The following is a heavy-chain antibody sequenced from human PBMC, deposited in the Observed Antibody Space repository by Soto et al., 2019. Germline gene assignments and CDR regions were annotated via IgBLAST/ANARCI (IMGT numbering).Heavy chain of an antibody. Sequence: QLQLQESGPGLVKPSETLSLTCTVSGGSISSGFYYWGWIRQPPGKGLEWIGSIYSNGSSYYNPSLKSRLTNSIDTSKNQFSLKLSSVTAADTAVYYCARERTNVLRFLRAEADAFDIWGQGTRVTVSS. CDR1: GGSISSGFYY. V-gene: IGHV4-39*02. CDR3: ARERTNVLRFLRAEADAFDI. J-gene: IGHJ3*02. CDR2: IYSNGSS. D-gene: IGHD3-3*01.